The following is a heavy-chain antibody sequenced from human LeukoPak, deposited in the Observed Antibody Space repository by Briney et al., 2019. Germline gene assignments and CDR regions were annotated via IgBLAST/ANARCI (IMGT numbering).Heavy chain of an antibody. CDR2: IYTSGST. CDR3: ARDYPTPYSSSWSRTYWYFDL. CDR1: GGSISSGSYY. Sequence: PSETLSLTCTVSGGSISSGSYYWSWIRQPAGKGLEWIGRIYTSGSTNYNPSLKSRVTISVDTSKNQFSLKLSSVTAADTAVYYCARDYPTPYSSSWSRTYWYFDLWGRGTLVTVSS. J-gene: IGHJ2*01. D-gene: IGHD6-13*01. V-gene: IGHV4-61*02.